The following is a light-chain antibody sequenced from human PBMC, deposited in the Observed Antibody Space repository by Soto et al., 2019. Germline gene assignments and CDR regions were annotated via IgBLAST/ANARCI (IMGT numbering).Light chain of an antibody. V-gene: IGKV2-40*01. CDR2: TLS. CDR1: QSLLDSNDGNTY. CDR3: LQRTQSPYT. Sequence: DIVLTQTPLFLPVTPGEPASISCRSSQSLLDSNDGNTYLDWYLQKPGQSPQLLIYTLSSRAPGVPDRFSGSGSGTDFTLKISRVEAEDVGVYFCLQRTQSPYTFGQGTKL. J-gene: IGKJ2*01.